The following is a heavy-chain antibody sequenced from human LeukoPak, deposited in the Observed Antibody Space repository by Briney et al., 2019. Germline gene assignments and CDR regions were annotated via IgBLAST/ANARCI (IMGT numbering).Heavy chain of an antibody. D-gene: IGHD2/OR15-2a*01. CDR3: ARYGPFDPFDY. CDR2: IYHSGST. Sequence: SETQSLTCTVSGYSISSGYYWGWIRQPPGKGLEWIGSIYHSGSTYYNPPLKSRVTISVDTSKNQFSLKLSSVTAADTAVYYCARYGPFDPFDYWGQGTLVTVSS. V-gene: IGHV4-38-2*02. J-gene: IGHJ4*02. CDR1: GYSISSGYY.